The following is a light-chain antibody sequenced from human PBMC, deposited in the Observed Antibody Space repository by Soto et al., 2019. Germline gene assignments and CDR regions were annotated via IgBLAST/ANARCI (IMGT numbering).Light chain of an antibody. V-gene: IGKV1-33*01. CDR2: DAS. CDR3: QHCDYLPI. J-gene: IGKJ3*01. CDR1: QDITSY. Sequence: DIQMTQSPSSLSASVGDRVTITCQASQDITSYLNWYQHKPGKAPKLLIYDASILEAGVPPRFSGSGSGTDFTLTISSLPPEDVATDDCQHCDYLPIFGPGTTVDFK.